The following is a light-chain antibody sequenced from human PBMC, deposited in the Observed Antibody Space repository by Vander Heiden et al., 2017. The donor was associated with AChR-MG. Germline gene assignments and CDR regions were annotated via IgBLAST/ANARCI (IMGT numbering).Light chain of an antibody. CDR1: SGSIASNY. J-gene: IGLJ3*02. CDR2: EDN. V-gene: IGLV6-57*02. CDR3: QSYDSSNHWV. Sequence: NFMLTQPHSVLEPPGKTVTISGTGSSGSIASNYVQWYQQRPGSPPTTVIYEDNQSPSGVPDRFSGSIDSSSNSASLTSSGLKTEDEADYYCQSYDSSNHWVVGGGTKLTVL.